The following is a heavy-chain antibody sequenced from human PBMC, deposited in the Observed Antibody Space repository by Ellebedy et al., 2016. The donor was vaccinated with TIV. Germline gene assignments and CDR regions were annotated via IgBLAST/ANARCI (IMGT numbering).Heavy chain of an antibody. D-gene: IGHD2-2*01. CDR1: GGSISSPNYY. CDR2: IYYSGST. J-gene: IGHJ3*02. Sequence: SETLSPTCTVSGGSISSPNYYWGWIRQPPGKGLEWIGSIYYSGSTNYNPYPKSRVTIFVDTSENQLSLKLSSVTAADTAVYYCARPEMPLLFDAFHIWGQGTMVTVSS. V-gene: IGHV4-39*01. CDR3: ARPEMPLLFDAFHI.